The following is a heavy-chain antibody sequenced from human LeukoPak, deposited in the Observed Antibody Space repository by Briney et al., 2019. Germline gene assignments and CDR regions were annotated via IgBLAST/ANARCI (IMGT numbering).Heavy chain of an antibody. J-gene: IGHJ4*02. CDR3: ARQSCGGGSCFFDY. CDR2: INPNSGGT. V-gene: IGHV1-2*02. Sequence: ASVKVSCKASGYTFTGYYMHWVRQAPGQGLEWMGWINPNSGGTNYAQKFQGRVTMTRDTSISTDYMELSRLRSDDTAVYYCARQSCGGGSCFFDYWGQRTLVTVSS. CDR1: GYTFTGYY. D-gene: IGHD2-15*01.